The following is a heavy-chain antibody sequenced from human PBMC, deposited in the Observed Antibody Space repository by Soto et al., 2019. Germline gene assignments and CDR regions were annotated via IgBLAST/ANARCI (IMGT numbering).Heavy chain of an antibody. J-gene: IGHJ3*02. V-gene: IGHV4-30-4*01. D-gene: IGHD5-18*01. CDR1: GGSISSGDYY. CDR3: ARAPPLKYTYGLRGAFDI. CDR2: IYYSGST. Sequence: SETLSLTCTVSGGSISSGDYYWSWIRQPPGKGLEWIGYIYYSGSTYYNPSLKSRVTISVDTSKDQFSLKLSSVTAADTAVYYCARAPPLKYTYGLRGAFDIWGQGTMVTVSS.